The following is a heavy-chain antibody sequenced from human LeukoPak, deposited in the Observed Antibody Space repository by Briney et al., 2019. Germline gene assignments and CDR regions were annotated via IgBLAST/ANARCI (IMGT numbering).Heavy chain of an antibody. J-gene: IGHJ4*02. CDR2: IYRSGST. CDR3: ARRVRSADYRLDY. CDR1: AYSISSGYY. V-gene: IGHV4-38-2*02. D-gene: IGHD4-11*01. Sequence: TSETLSLTCTVSAYSISSGYYWGWIRQPPGKGLEWIGTIYRSGSTYYNPSLKSRVTMSIDTSKNQFSLKLNSVTAADTAVYYCARRVRSADYRLDYWGQGTLVTVSS.